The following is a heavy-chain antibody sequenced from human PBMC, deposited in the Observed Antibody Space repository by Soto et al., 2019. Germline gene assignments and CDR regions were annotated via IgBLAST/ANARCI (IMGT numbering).Heavy chain of an antibody. D-gene: IGHD5-18*01. CDR2: ISSSGNII. CDR1: GFTFSDYY. Sequence: GGSLRLSCAASGFTFSDYYMSWIRQAPGKGLEWVSYISSSGNIIYYADSVKGRFTISRDNSKNTLYLQMNSLRAEDTAVYYCAKVIQLWPTNWFDPWGQGTLVTVSS. J-gene: IGHJ5*02. CDR3: AKVIQLWPTNWFDP. V-gene: IGHV3-11*01.